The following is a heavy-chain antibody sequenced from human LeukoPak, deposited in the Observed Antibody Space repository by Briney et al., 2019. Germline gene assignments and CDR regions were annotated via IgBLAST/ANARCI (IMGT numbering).Heavy chain of an antibody. CDR2: ISSSSSYI. V-gene: IGHV3-21*04. Sequence: GGSLRLSCAASGFTFSSYSMNWVRQAPGKGLEWVSSISSSSSYIYYADSVKGRFTISRDDSKNTLFLQMNSLRAEDTAVYYCAKGHSTSSFNYYLMDVWGQGTTVTVSS. J-gene: IGHJ6*02. CDR3: AKGHSTSSFNYYLMDV. D-gene: IGHD6-6*01. CDR1: GFTFSSYS.